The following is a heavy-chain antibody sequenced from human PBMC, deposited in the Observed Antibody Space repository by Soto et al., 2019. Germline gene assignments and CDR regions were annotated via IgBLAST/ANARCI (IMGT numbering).Heavy chain of an antibody. V-gene: IGHV3-23*01. CDR2: ISGGGDAP. CDR3: ARKVPGSTSRPDYWYFDL. CDR1: GVTLINSS. Sequence: EVQLLESGGGLVQPGGSLRLSCEGSGVTLINSSKNWVRQAPGKWLEWVSTISGGGDAPFFADSVRGRFTISRDNSKNTVTLQMNNLGVDDTAVYFCARKVPGSTSRPDYWYFDLWGRGTLVTVSS. J-gene: IGHJ2*01. D-gene: IGHD3-10*01.